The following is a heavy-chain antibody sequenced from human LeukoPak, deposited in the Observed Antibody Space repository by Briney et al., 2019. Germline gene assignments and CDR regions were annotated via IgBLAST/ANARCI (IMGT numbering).Heavy chain of an antibody. J-gene: IGHJ4*02. CDR3: ARATRNDRYYDSSGYYFG. V-gene: IGHV1-8*01. CDR1: GYTFTSYD. D-gene: IGHD3-22*01. CDR2: MNPNSGNT. Sequence: ASVKVSCKASGYTFTSYDINWVRQATGQGLEWMGWMNPNSGNTGYAQKFQGRVTMTRNTSISTAYMELSSLRSEDTAVYYCARATRNDRYYDSSGYYFGWGQGTLVTVSS.